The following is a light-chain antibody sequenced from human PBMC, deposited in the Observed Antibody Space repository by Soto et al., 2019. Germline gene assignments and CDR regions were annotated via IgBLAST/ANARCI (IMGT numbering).Light chain of an antibody. Sequence: EILLTQSPDTLSLSPGERATLSFRAAQSVGTRLAWYQHKTGQAPRLLISGASNRATGIPDRFTGSGSETSFTLTISRLEPEDFAVYYCQQYGSSPRITFGQGTRLEIK. V-gene: IGKV3-20*01. CDR1: QSVGTR. CDR2: GAS. CDR3: QQYGSSPRIT. J-gene: IGKJ5*01.